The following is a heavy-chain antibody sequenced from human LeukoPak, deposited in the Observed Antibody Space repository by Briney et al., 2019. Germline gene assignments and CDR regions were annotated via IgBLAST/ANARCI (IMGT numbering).Heavy chain of an antibody. CDR1: GYTFTNGG. J-gene: IGHJ4*02. V-gene: IGHV1-18*01. CDR2: ISTYNGNT. Sequence: ASVKVTCKASGYTFTNGGITWLRQAPGQGLERVGYISTYNGNTDYAQKSQDRVTLTTDTSTSTAYMELRSLRSDDTAVYFCARTYDSSTGYYFDYWGQGTLVTVSS. D-gene: IGHD3/OR15-3a*01. CDR3: ARTYDSSTGYYFDY.